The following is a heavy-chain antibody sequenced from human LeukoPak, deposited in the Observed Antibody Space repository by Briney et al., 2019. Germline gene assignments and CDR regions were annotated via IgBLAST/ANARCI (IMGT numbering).Heavy chain of an antibody. CDR2: IYTSGST. CDR1: GGSISSYY. V-gene: IGHV4-4*07. Sequence: SETLSLTCTVSGGSISSYYWSWIRQPAGKGLEWIGRIYTSGSTNYNPSLKSRVTISVDKSKNQFSLKLSSVTAADTAVYYCARDDVTAVVPDAFDIWGQGTMVTVSS. CDR3: ARDDVTAVVPDAFDI. J-gene: IGHJ3*02. D-gene: IGHD5-18*01.